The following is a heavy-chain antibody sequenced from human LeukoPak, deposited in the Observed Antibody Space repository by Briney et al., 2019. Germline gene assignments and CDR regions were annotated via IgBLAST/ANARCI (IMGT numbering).Heavy chain of an antibody. CDR2: ISGSGGST. J-gene: IGHJ4*02. CDR3: AKAGPLRLGEPLYFDY. D-gene: IGHD3-16*01. V-gene: IGHV3-23*01. Sequence: GGSLRLSCAASGFTFSSYAMSWVRQAPGKGLEWVSAISGSGGSTYYADSVKGRFTISRDNSKNTLYLQMNSLRAEDTAVYYCAKAGPLRLGEPLYFDYWGQGTLVTVSS. CDR1: GFTFSSYA.